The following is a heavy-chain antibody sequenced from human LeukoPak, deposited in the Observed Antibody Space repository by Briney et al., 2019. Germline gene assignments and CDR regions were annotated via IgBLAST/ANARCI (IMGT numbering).Heavy chain of an antibody. J-gene: IGHJ3*02. CDR1: GGSISSYY. V-gene: IGHV4-59*01. Sequence: SETLSLTCTASGGSISSYYWSWIRQPPGKGLEWIGYIYYSGSTNYNPSLKSRVTISVDTSKNQFSLKLSSVTAADTAVYYCARFGNYYDSSGYYSLDAFDIWGQGTMVTVSS. CDR3: ARFGNYYDSSGYYSLDAFDI. CDR2: IYYSGST. D-gene: IGHD3-22*01.